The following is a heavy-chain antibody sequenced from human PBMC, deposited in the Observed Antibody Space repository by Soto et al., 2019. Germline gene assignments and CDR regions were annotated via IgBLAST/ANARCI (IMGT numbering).Heavy chain of an antibody. V-gene: IGHV1-18*01. CDR1: GYTFTSYG. CDR2: ISAYNGNT. D-gene: IGHD3-10*01. Sequence: ASSEGLCKASGYTFTSYGISWVRQAPGQGLEWMGWISAYNGNTNYAQKLQGRVTMTTDTSTSTAYMELRSLRSDDTAVYYCARVWFGELSEYYFDYWGQGTLVTVSS. J-gene: IGHJ4*02. CDR3: ARVWFGELSEYYFDY.